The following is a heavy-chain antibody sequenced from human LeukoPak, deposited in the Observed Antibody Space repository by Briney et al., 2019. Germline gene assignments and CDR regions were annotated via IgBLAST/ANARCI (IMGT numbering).Heavy chain of an antibody. D-gene: IGHD2-15*01. Sequence: GGSLRLSCVASGFSFTSYWMSWVRQAPGKDLECVANINQDAGTTNYVDSVKGRFTISRDNAENSLYLQMSSLRAEDTALYYCARDPGWSSFDIWGQGIMLTVSS. CDR3: ARDPGWSSFDI. J-gene: IGHJ3*02. CDR1: GFSFTSYW. CDR2: INQDAGTT. V-gene: IGHV3-7*03.